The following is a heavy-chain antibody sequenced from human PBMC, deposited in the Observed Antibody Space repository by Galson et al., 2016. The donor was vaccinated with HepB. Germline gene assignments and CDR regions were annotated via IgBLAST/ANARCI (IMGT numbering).Heavy chain of an antibody. CDR2: ISNDGSNK. CDR3: ARANWKYSAYYFDF. Sequence: LILSCAASGFTFSCCSLHWVRQAPGKGLEWVAVISNDGSNKYYADSVKGRFTISRDNSKNTVFVEMHSLRADDTGVYYCARANWKYSAYYFDFWGQGTLVTVSS. V-gene: IGHV3-30-3*01. D-gene: IGHD1-7*01. J-gene: IGHJ4*02. CDR1: GFTFSCCS.